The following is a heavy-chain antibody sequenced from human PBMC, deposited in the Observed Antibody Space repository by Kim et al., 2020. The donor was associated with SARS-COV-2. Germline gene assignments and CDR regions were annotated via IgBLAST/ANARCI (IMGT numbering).Heavy chain of an antibody. J-gene: IGHJ5*02. CDR3: VRGSTWFDP. Sequence: ASVKVSCKASAHAFATYDINWVRQATGQGLEWMGWLNPDSGTTGYARRFQGRVTMTLDTSINTAYMELTSLTSDDTAVYYCVRGSTWFDPWGQGTLVTVS. CDR1: AHAFATYD. CDR2: LNPDSGTT. V-gene: IGHV1-8*02. D-gene: IGHD1-1*01.